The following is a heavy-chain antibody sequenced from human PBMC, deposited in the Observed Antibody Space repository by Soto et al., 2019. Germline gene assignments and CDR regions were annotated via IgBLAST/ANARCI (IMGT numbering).Heavy chain of an antibody. CDR2: ISSSSSTI. CDR3: ARDSAAGSSFDY. CDR1: GFTFSDFN. D-gene: IGHD6-13*01. J-gene: IGHJ4*02. V-gene: IGHV3-48*02. Sequence: EVQLVESGGGLVQPGGSLRLSCAASGFTFSDFNMNWVRQAPGKGLEWISYISSSSSTIYYADSVKGRFTISRDNAKNLLYLQMNSLRDEDTTVYYCARDSAAGSSFDYWGQGTLVTVSS.